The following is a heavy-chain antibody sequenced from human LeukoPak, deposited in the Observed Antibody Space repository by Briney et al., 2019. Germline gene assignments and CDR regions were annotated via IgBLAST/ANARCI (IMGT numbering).Heavy chain of an antibody. CDR1: GGSISSSSYY. J-gene: IGHJ4*02. CDR2: IYHSGNT. D-gene: IGHD3-16*01. Sequence: PSETLSLTCTVSGGSISSSSYYCGWIRHPPGKGLAWIGHIYHSGNTYYNSSLKSRVTISVDTSKNRFSLRLTSVTAADTAVYYCASLRVPGDFDYWGQGTLVTVSS. CDR3: ASLRVPGDFDY. V-gene: IGHV4-39*07.